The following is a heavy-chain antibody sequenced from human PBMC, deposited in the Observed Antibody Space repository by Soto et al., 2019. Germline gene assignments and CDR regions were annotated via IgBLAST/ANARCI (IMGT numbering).Heavy chain of an antibody. Sequence: EVQLVESGGGLVQPGGSVRLSCAASGFTFSTYSMNWVRQAPGKGLEWVSFISSSGGTIYYADSVNGRFTISRDNAKNSLYLQMNSLSDEDTAVYYCARLSVRYCSGGSCSQLDYWGQGTLVTVSS. V-gene: IGHV3-48*02. J-gene: IGHJ4*02. D-gene: IGHD2-15*01. CDR2: ISSSGGTI. CDR3: ARLSVRYCSGGSCSQLDY. CDR1: GFTFSTYS.